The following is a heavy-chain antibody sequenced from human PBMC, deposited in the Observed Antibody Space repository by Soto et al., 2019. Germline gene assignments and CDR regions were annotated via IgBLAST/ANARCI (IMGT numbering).Heavy chain of an antibody. V-gene: IGHV1-58*01. CDR3: AAERTLDAFDI. CDR2: IVVGSGNT. Sequence: GASVKVSCKASGFTFTSSAVQWVRQARGQRLEWIGWIVVGSGNTNYAQKFQERGTITRDMSTSTAYMELSSLRSEDTAVYYCAAERTLDAFDIWGQGTMVTVSS. CDR1: GFTFTSSA. D-gene: IGHD2-2*01. J-gene: IGHJ3*02.